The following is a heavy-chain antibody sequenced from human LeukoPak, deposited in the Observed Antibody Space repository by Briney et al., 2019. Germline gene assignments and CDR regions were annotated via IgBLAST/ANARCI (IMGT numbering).Heavy chain of an antibody. V-gene: IGHV3-23*01. CDR3: AKFLPTHIVVANYYFDY. J-gene: IGHJ4*02. D-gene: IGHD2-21*01. Sequence: PGGSLSLSCAASGFTFSSYAMSWVRQAPGKGLEWVSAISGSGGSTYYADSVKGRFTISRDNSKNTLYLQMNSLRAEDTAVYYCAKFLPTHIVVANYYFDYWRQGTLVTVSS. CDR1: GFTFSSYA. CDR2: ISGSGGST.